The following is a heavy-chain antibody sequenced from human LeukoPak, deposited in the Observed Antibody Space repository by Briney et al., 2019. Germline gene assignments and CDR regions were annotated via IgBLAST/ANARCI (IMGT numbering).Heavy chain of an antibody. CDR3: ANYYYDSSGQFDY. D-gene: IGHD3-22*01. CDR1: GYSISSGYY. CDR2: IYHSGST. V-gene: IGHV4-38-2*02. J-gene: IGHJ4*02. Sequence: SETLSLTCTVSGYSISSGYYWGWIRQPPGKGLEWIGSIYHSGSTYYNPSLKSRVTISVDTSKNQFSLKLSSVTAADTAVCYCANYYYDSSGQFDYWGQGTLVTVSS.